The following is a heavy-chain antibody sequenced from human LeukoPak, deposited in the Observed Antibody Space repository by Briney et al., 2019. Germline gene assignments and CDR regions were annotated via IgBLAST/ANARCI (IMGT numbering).Heavy chain of an antibody. CDR1: GGTFSSYA. CDR3: ARYPTGDRSSTSCYTWWFDP. V-gene: IGHV1-69*13. Sequence: GASVKVSCKASGGTFSSYAIGWVRQAPGQGLEWMGRIIPIFGTANYAQKFQGRVTITADESTSTAYMELSSLRSEDTAVYYCARYPTGDRSSTSCYTWWFDPWGQGTLVTVSS. D-gene: IGHD2-2*02. CDR2: IIPIFGTA. J-gene: IGHJ5*02.